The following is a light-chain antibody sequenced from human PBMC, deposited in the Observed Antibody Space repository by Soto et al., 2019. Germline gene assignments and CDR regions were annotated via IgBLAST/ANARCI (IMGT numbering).Light chain of an antibody. CDR3: QQYGISPT. J-gene: IGKJ1*01. V-gene: IGKV3-20*01. CDR1: HSVSSNY. Sequence: EIVLTQSPGTLSLSPGERATLSCRSSHSVSSNYLAWYQQKPGQAPRLLIYDVSSRTTGIPDRFSGSGSGTDFTLTISRLEPVDFAVYYCQQYGISPTFGQGTKVVIK. CDR2: DVS.